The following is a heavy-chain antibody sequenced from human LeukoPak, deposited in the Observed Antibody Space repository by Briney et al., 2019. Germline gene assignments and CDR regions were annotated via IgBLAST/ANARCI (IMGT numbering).Heavy chain of an antibody. CDR3: ARGYGSNYGYLDY. Sequence: GGSLRLSCAASGFTFSSYWMSWVRQAPGKGLEWVAVIWFDGSHKYYADTVKGRFTISRDNSKNTLYLQMNSLRAEDTAVYYCARGYGSNYGYLDYWGQGTLVTVSS. CDR1: GFTFSSYW. D-gene: IGHD3-10*01. V-gene: IGHV3-33*08. CDR2: IWFDGSHK. J-gene: IGHJ4*02.